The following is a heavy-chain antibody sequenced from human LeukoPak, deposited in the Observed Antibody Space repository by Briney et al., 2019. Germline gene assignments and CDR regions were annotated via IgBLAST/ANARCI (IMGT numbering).Heavy chain of an antibody. CDR1: GVTFSGDT. CDR3: AKGGNGYYNLDF. Sequence: GGSLRLSCAASGVTFSGDTMIGGRQAPGKGVECVSGMSRNCGNPYYPDSLKGRFTISRYNSKNTLYLQMTTLRAEDTAVYYCAKGGNGYYNLDFWGQGTLVTVSS. J-gene: IGHJ4*02. CDR2: MSRNCGNP. V-gene: IGHV3-23*01. D-gene: IGHD3-9*01.